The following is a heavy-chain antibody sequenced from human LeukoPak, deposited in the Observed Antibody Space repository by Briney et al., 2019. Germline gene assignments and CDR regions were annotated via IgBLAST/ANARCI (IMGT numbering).Heavy chain of an antibody. Sequence: PSETLSLTCIVSGDSITNHYWSLTRRPPGKGLEWIGYIYYNGIINYNPSLKSRVTISVDTSRNQFSMKLNSVTAADTAVYYCAGSGGLANTGAVFDYWGQGTLVTVSS. CDR1: GDSITNHY. D-gene: IGHD3-10*01. CDR3: AGSGGLANTGAVFDY. J-gene: IGHJ4*02. CDR2: IYYNGII. V-gene: IGHV4-59*11.